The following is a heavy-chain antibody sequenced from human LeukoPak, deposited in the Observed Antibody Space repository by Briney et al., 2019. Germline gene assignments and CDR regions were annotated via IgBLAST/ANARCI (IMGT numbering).Heavy chain of an antibody. CDR3: AREPYYGDYAYFDY. D-gene: IGHD4-17*01. Sequence: GGSLRLSCAASGFTVSSNYMSWVRQAPGKGLEWVSVIYSGGSTYYADSVKGRFTISRDDSKNTLYLQMNSLRAEDTAVYYCAREPYYGDYAYFDYWGQGTLVTVSS. CDR2: IYSGGST. CDR1: GFTVSSNY. V-gene: IGHV3-66*01. J-gene: IGHJ4*02.